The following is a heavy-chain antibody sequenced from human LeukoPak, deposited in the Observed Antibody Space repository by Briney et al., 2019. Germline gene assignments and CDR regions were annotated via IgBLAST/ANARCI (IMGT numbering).Heavy chain of an antibody. J-gene: IGHJ4*02. D-gene: IGHD5-18*01. Sequence: SGPTLVKPTQTLTLTCTFSGFSLGTSGVGVGWIRQPPGKALEWLALIYWDDDKRYSPSLKSRLTITKDTSKNQVVLTMTNMDPVDTATYYCAHNIGYSYGPYFDNGGQGTLVTVSS. CDR3: AHNIGYSYGPYFDN. V-gene: IGHV2-5*02. CDR2: IYWDDDK. CDR1: GFSLGTSGVG.